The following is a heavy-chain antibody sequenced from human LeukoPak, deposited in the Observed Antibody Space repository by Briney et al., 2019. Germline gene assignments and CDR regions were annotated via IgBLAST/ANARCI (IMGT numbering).Heavy chain of an antibody. CDR1: GYSFTSYW. V-gene: IGHV5-51*01. CDR3: ARLDGTRQRYNWFDP. J-gene: IGHJ5*02. CDR2: IYPGDSDT. Sequence: GESLKISCKGSGYSFTSYWIGWVRQMPGKGLEWMGIIYPGDSDTRYSPSFQGQVTISADKSISTAYLQWSSLKASDTAMYYCARLDGTRQRYNWFDPWGQGTLVTVSS. D-gene: IGHD2-2*01.